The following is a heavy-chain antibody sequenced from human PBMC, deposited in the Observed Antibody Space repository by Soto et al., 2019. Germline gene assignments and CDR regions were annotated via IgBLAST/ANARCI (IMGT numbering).Heavy chain of an antibody. V-gene: IGHV3-72*01. CDR3: AGSKSGGASTRPDY. J-gene: IGHJ4*02. CDR1: GFTFSDHY. D-gene: IGHD3-10*01. CDR2: IRNKANSYTT. Sequence: XGSLRLSCAAAGFTFSDHYMHWVRQAPGKGLEWVARIRNKANSYTTDYAASVRGRFAISRDDSKSSLFLRMISLKTEDTAVYYCAGSKSGGASTRPDYWGQGNLVTVSS.